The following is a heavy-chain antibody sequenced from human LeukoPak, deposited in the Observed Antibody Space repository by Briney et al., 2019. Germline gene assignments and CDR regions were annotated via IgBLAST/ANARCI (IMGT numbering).Heavy chain of an antibody. CDR3: ARAPGVVMAGPFDP. CDR1: GGTFSSYA. J-gene: IGHJ5*02. D-gene: IGHD2-21*01. CDR2: IIPIFGTA. Sequence: SVRVSCKASGGTFSSYAISWVRQAPGQGLEWMGGIIPIFGTANYAQKFQGRVTITTDESTSTAYMELSSLRSEDTAVYYCARAPGVVMAGPFDPWGQGTLVTVSS. V-gene: IGHV1-69*05.